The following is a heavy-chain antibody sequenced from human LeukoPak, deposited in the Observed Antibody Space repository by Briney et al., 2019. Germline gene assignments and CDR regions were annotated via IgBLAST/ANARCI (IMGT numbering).Heavy chain of an antibody. CDR1: GYTFTSYY. D-gene: IGHD4-17*01. J-gene: IGHJ4*02. V-gene: IGHV1-46*01. CDR2: INPSGGST. Sequence: ASVKVSCKASGYTFTSYYMHWVRQAPGQGLEWMGIINPSGGSTSYAQKFQGRVTMTRDTSTSTVYMELSSLRSEDTAVYYCARDPGYGDYAYPIDYWGQGTLVTVSS. CDR3: ARDPGYGDYAYPIDY.